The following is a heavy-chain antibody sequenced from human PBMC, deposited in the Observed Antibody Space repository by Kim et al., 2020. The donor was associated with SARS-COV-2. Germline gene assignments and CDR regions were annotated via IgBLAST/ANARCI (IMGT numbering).Heavy chain of an antibody. D-gene: IGHD3-10*01. J-gene: IGHJ4*02. CDR2: ISWNSGSI. CDR3: AKGFGPTFFDY. Sequence: GGSLRLSCAASGFTFDDYAMHWVRQAPGKGLEWVSGISWNSGSIGYADSVKGRFTISRDNAKNSLYLQMNSLRAEDTALYYCAKGFGPTFFDYWGQGTLV. V-gene: IGHV3-9*01. CDR1: GFTFDDYA.